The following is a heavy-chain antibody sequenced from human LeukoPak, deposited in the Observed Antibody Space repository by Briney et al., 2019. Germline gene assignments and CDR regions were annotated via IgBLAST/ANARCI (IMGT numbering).Heavy chain of an antibody. V-gene: IGHV3-30*04. CDR2: ISYDGSNK. Sequence: GGSLRLSCAASGFTFSSYAMHWVRQAPGKGLEWVAVISYDGSNKYYADSVKGRFTISRDNAKNSLYLQMNSLRAEDTAVYYCARDQGGIHADDYKTGFDPWGQGTLVTVSS. D-gene: IGHD5-24*01. J-gene: IGHJ5*02. CDR1: GFTFSSYA. CDR3: ARDQGGIHADDYKTGFDP.